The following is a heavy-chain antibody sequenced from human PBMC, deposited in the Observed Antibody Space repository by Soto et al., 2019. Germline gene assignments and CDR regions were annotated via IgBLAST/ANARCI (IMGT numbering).Heavy chain of an antibody. CDR3: ARVDDYYDSSGHYFTFFNY. CDR1: GYFFTSYC. Sequence: GASVEVSCKSSGYFFTSYCIGWVLQAPGQGLEWMGWISTFKNYTKYPQRLQGRVTMTTDTPTSTAYMELRSLRSDDTAVYYCARVDDYYDSSGHYFTFFNYWGQGSLVTVSS. J-gene: IGHJ4*02. D-gene: IGHD3-22*01. CDR2: ISTFKNYT. V-gene: IGHV1-18*01.